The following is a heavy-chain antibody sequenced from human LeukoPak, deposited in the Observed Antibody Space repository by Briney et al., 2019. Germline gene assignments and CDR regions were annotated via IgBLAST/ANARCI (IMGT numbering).Heavy chain of an antibody. V-gene: IGHV3-21*01. CDR1: GFTFSDYS. CDR3: VRDLLGSGSTTAYLYH. D-gene: IGHD3-10*01. J-gene: IGHJ1*01. Sequence: GRSLRLSCAASGFTFSDYSMNWVRQAPGKGLEWVSSISRRSRHVYYAGSVKGRFTISRDDARNSLYLQMNSLRAEDMAVYFCVRDLLGSGSTTAYLYHWGQGTLVTVSS. CDR2: ISRRSRHV.